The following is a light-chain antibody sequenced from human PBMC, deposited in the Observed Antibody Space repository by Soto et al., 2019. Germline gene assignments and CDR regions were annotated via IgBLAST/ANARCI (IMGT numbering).Light chain of an antibody. J-gene: IGLJ2*01. V-gene: IGLV1-51*01. CDR2: DNT. CDR3: GTWDYSLSAGV. CDR1: SSNIGKNF. Sequence: QSVLTQPPSVSAAPGQTVTISCSGSSSNIGKNFVSWYQQLPGAAPKLLIYDNTKRPSGIPDRFSGSKSGTSATLGITGLQTGDEADYYCGTWDYSLSAGVFGGGTKLTVL.